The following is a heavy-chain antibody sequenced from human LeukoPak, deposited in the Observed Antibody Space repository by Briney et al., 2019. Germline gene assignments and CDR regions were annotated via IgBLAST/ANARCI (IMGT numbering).Heavy chain of an antibody. Sequence: GGSLRLSCAASGFPFSSYSMTWVGQAPGKGLEWVANIKPDGTTKFYVDSVKGRFTISRDNALNSLYLQMNSLRAEDTAIYYCARSIPYGTTWYGRSDYWGQGTLVTVSS. CDR3: ARSIPYGTTWYGRSDY. J-gene: IGHJ4*02. CDR2: IKPDGTTK. CDR1: GFPFSSYS. V-gene: IGHV3-7*03. D-gene: IGHD6-13*01.